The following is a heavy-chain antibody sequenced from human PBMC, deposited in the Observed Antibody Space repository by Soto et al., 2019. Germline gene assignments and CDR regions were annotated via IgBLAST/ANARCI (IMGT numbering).Heavy chain of an antibody. CDR1: GGSISSGGYS. CDR2: IYHSGST. CDR3: ASSHAGAHITAAVH. V-gene: IGHV4-30-2*01. Sequence: SETLSLTCAVSGGSISSGGYSWSWIRQPPGKGLEWIGYIYHSGSTYYNPSLKSRVTISVDRSKNQFSLKLSSVTAADTAVYYCASSHAGAHITAAVHWGQGTLVNVS. D-gene: IGHD6-13*01. J-gene: IGHJ4*02.